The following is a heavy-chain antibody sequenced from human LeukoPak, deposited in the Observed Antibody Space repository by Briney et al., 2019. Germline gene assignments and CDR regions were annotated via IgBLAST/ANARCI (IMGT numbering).Heavy chain of an antibody. CDR3: AKGAYDYIEIAYFDY. CDR1: GFTFSSYA. CDR2: ISYDGSNK. Sequence: SGGSLRLSCAASGFTFSSYAMHWVRQAPGKGLEWVAVISYDGSNKYYADSVKGRFTISRDKSKSTLYLQMNSLRAEDTAVYYCAKGAYDYIEIAYFDYWGQGSLVTVSS. D-gene: IGHD5-12*01. V-gene: IGHV3-30*07. J-gene: IGHJ4*02.